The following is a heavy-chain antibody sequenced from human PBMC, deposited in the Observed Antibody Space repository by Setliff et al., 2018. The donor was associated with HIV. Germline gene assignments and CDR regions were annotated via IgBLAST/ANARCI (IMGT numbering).Heavy chain of an antibody. CDR1: GGSFRSSRYY. CDR3: ATRNTLRYFEWLNYYYYYMDV. J-gene: IGHJ6*03. V-gene: IGHV4-39*01. Sequence: PSETLSLTCTVSGGSFRSSRYYWGWIRQPPGKGLEWIGSIYYSGNAYYNPSLKSRDTISVDTSENQFSLKLSSVTAADTAVYYCATRNTLRYFEWLNYYYYYMDVWGKGTTVTVSS. D-gene: IGHD3-9*01. CDR2: IYYSGNA.